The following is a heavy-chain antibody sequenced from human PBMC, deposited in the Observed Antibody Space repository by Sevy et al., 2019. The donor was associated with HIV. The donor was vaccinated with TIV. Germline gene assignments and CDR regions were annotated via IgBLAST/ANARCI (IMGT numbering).Heavy chain of an antibody. J-gene: IGHJ4*02. Sequence: SETLSLTCTVSGGSVSSGSYYWSWIRQPPGKGLEWIGYIYYSGSTNYNPSLKSRVTISVDTSKNQFSLKLSSVTAADTAVYYCATDARTSGFGFWGQGTLVTVSS. CDR2: IYYSGST. V-gene: IGHV4-61*01. CDR1: GGSVSSGSYY. D-gene: IGHD6-19*01. CDR3: ATDARTSGFGF.